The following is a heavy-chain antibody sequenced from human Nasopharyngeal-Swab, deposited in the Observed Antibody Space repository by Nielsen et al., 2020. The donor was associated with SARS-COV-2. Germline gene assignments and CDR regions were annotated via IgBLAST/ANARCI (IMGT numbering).Heavy chain of an antibody. V-gene: IGHV3-48*02. Sequence: GESLKISCAASGFTLSSNSMNWVRQAPGKGLEWVSYISSSSSTKYNADSVKGRFTISRDNAKNSLYLQMNSLRDEDTAVYYCTRGDGALTYFDYWGQGTLVSVSS. J-gene: IGHJ4*02. D-gene: IGHD4-17*01. CDR1: GFTLSSNS. CDR3: TRGDGALTYFDY. CDR2: ISSSSSTK.